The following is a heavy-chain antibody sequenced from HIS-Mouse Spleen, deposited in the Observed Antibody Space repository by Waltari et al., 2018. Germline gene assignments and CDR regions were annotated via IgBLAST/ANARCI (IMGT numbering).Heavy chain of an antibody. V-gene: IGHV3-13*01. J-gene: IGHJ6*02. D-gene: IGHD3-10*01. CDR2: IGTAGDT. CDR3: ARWGSGSYPYYYYGMDV. Sequence: AIGTAGDTYYPGSVKGRFTISRENAKNSLYLQMNSLRAGDTAVYYCARWGSGSYPYYYYGMDVWGQGTTVTVSS.